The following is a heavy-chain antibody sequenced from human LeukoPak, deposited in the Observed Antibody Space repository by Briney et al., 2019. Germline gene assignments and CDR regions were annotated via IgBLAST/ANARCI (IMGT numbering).Heavy chain of an antibody. D-gene: IGHD3-10*01. J-gene: IGHJ4*02. CDR3: ARAGASLYYFDY. Sequence: ASVKVSCKASGYTFTSYGISWVRQAPGQGLEWMGWISAYNGNTNYAQKLQGRGTMTTDTSTSTAYMGLRSLRSDETAVYYCARAGASLYYFDYWGQGPLVTVSS. CDR2: ISAYNGNT. CDR1: GYTFTSYG. V-gene: IGHV1-18*01.